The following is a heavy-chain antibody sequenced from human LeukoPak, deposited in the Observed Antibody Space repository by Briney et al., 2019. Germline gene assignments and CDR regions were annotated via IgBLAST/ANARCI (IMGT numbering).Heavy chain of an antibody. J-gene: IGHJ3*02. D-gene: IGHD2-15*01. V-gene: IGHV4-30-4*01. CDR3: ARSAGYCSGGSCFSSDAFDI. CDR2: IFYSGST. CDR1: GGSISSGDYY. Sequence: PSQTLSLTCTVSGGSISSGDYYWSWIRQPPGKGLEWIGYIFYSGSTYYNPSLKSRLTISVDMSKNQFSLKVTSVTAADTAVYYCARSAGYCSGGSCFSSDAFDIWGQGTIVTVSS.